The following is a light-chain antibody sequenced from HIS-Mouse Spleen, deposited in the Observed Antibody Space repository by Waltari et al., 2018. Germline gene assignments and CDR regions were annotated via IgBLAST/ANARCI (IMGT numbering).Light chain of an antibody. CDR3: CSYAGSSPYVV. CDR1: SSDVGSYNL. V-gene: IGLV2-23*01. J-gene: IGLJ2*01. CDR2: EGS. Sequence: QSALTQPASVSGSPGQSITISCTGTSSDVGSYNLVPGYQQHPGKAPKLMIYEGSKRPSGVSNRFSGSKSGNTASLTISGLQAEDEADYYCCSYAGSSPYVVFGGGTKLTVL.